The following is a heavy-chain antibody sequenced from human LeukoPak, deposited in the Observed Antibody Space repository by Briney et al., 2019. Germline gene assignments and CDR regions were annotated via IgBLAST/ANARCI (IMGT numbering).Heavy chain of an antibody. Sequence: LTGGSLRLSCAASGFTFSSYAMSWVRQAPGKGLEWVSTISGSDGSTYYADSMKGRFTISRDNSKNTLCLQMNSLRAEDTAVYYCTLIQGWGSGSYYRDFWGQGTLVTVSS. CDR2: ISGSDGST. D-gene: IGHD3-10*01. J-gene: IGHJ4*02. V-gene: IGHV3-23*01. CDR3: TLIQGWGSGSYYRDF. CDR1: GFTFSSYA.